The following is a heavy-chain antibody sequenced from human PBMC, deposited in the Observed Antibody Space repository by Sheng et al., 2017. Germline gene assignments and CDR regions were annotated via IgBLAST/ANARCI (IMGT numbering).Heavy chain of an antibody. CDR2: IQFDGNKR. J-gene: IGHJ5*02. CDR3: ANYEGVVPTPMPMNEHHWFDP. Sequence: QVQMVASGGGAVQPGGSRETLLCSVWIHLQSLWHTLGPPGPTARGVEWVAYIQFDGNKRHYADSVEGRFTISRDNSRNMVFLQMISLRVEDTAVYYCANYEGVVPTPMPMNEHHWFDPWGQGTLVTVSS. CDR1: IHLQSLW. D-gene: IGHD2-2*01. V-gene: IGHV3-30*02.